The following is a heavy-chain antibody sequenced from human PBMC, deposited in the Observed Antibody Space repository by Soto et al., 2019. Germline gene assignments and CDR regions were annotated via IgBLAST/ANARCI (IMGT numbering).Heavy chain of an antibody. J-gene: IGHJ6*02. V-gene: IGHV1-18*01. D-gene: IGHD3-3*01. CDR3: ARGIMEWYPQYPMDV. CDR1: GYNFLKYG. Sequence: GASVKVSCKASGYNFLKYGITWVRQAPGQGLEWLGWISPYNGNTKYAQKIQGRVIMTTDTSTTTAYLELLSLTSDDTAVYYCARGIMEWYPQYPMDVWGQGTTVTVS. CDR2: ISPYNGNT.